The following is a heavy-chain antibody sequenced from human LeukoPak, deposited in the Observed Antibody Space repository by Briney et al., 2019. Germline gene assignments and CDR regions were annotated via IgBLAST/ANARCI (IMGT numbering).Heavy chain of an antibody. CDR1: GGSISSYY. J-gene: IGHJ4*02. Sequence: SETLSLTCTVSGGSISSYYWSWIRQPPGKGLEWIGYIYYSGSTNYNPSLKSRVTISVDTSKNQFSLKLSSVTAADTAVYYCARGLLRSGYSYGYRKNYFDYWGQGTLVTVSS. V-gene: IGHV4-59*01. CDR3: ARGLLRSGYSYGYRKNYFDY. D-gene: IGHD5-18*01. CDR2: IYYSGST.